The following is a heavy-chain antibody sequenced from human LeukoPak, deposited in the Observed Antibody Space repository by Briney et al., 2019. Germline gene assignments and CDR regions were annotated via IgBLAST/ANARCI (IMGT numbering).Heavy chain of an antibody. CDR3: TTTAGYNYGQY. V-gene: IGHV3-53*01. CDR1: GLIVSNNY. J-gene: IGHJ4*02. Sequence: GGSLRLSCAASGLIVSNNYMNWVRQAPGKGLEWVSALYIGGNTYYADSVRGRFTISRDNSKNTLYLQMNSLRAEDTAIYYCTTTAGYNYGQYWGQGTLVTVSS. D-gene: IGHD5-18*01. CDR2: LYIGGNT.